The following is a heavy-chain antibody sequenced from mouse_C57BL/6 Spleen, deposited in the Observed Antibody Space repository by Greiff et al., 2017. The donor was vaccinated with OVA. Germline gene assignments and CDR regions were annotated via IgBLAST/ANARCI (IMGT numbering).Heavy chain of an antibody. CDR3: ARSGYDGNYYALDY. J-gene: IGHJ4*01. Sequence: VQLQQSGAELARPGASVKMSCKASGYTFTSYTMHWVKQRPGQGLEWIGYINPCSGYTKYNQKFKDQATLTADKSSSTAYMQLSSLTSVDTAVYYCARSGYDGNYYALDYWGQGTSVTVSS. CDR2: INPCSGYT. D-gene: IGHD2-2*01. CDR1: GYTFTSYT. V-gene: IGHV1-4*01.